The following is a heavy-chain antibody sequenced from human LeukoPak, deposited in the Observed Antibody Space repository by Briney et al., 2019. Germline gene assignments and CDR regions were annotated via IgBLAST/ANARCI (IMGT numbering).Heavy chain of an antibody. Sequence: ASVKVSCKASGYSFTSYDINWVRQATGQGLEWMGCMNPNSGNTGYAQKFKGRVTITRNTSISTAYMELSSLRSEDTAVYYCARGRIPDYNIADWGQGTLVTVSS. D-gene: IGHD4-11*01. CDR2: MNPNSGNT. CDR3: ARGRIPDYNIAD. CDR1: GYSFTSYD. J-gene: IGHJ4*02. V-gene: IGHV1-8*02.